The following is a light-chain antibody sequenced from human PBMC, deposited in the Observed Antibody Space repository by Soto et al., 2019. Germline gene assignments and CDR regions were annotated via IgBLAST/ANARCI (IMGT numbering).Light chain of an antibody. CDR3: QQYNDYSWT. J-gene: IGKJ1*01. CDR2: NAF. V-gene: IGKV1-5*03. CDR1: QSIGIW. Sequence: IQMTQSPSTLSASVGDRVAITCRASQSIGIWLAWYQQKPGKAPRFLIYNAFSLESGVPSRFSGSGSGTEFTLTISSLQPDDFATYYCQQYNDYSWTFGQGTKVEIK.